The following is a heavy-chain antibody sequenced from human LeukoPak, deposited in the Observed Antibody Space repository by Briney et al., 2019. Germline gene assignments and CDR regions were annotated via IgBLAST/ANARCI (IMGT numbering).Heavy chain of an antibody. D-gene: IGHD6-19*01. V-gene: IGHV4-38-2*02. CDR3: CGSGWFAGPFGY. J-gene: IGHJ4*02. CDR2: IHHSGST. CDR1: GYSISSGYF. Sequence: SETLSLTCTVSGYSISSGYFWGWIRQPPGKGLEWIGSIHHSGSTYYNPSLNSRVTISVDTSKNQFSLKLTSVTAADTAVYYCCGSGWFAGPFGYWGQGALVTVSS.